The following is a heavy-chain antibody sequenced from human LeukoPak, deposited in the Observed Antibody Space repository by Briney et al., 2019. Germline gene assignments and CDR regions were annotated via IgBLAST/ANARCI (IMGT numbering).Heavy chain of an antibody. Sequence: SQTLSLTCTVSGGSISSGDYYWSWIRQPPGKGLEWIGYISYSGYTYYTPSLQSRVSMSVDTSKNQFSLKLSSVTAADTAVYYCARAVTMVRGSSRPFDYWGQGTLVTVSS. CDR2: ISYSGYT. J-gene: IGHJ4*02. D-gene: IGHD3-10*01. CDR1: GGSISSGDYY. CDR3: ARAVTMVRGSSRPFDY. V-gene: IGHV4-30-4*01.